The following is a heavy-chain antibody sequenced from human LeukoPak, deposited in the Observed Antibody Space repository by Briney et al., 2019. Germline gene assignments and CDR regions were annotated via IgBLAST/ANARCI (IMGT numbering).Heavy chain of an antibody. V-gene: IGHV4-34*01. Sequence: SETLSLTCAVYGGSFSDYYWSWIRQPPGKGLEWIGEINHSGSTNYNPSLKSRVTISVDTSKNQFSLKLSSVTAADTAVYYCASSYGDYFFFDYWGQGTLVTVSS. CDR1: GGSFSDYY. D-gene: IGHD4-17*01. J-gene: IGHJ4*02. CDR3: ASSYGDYFFFDY. CDR2: INHSGST.